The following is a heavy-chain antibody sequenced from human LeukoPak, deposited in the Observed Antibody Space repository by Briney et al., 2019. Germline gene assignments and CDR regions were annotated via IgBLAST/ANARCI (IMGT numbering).Heavy chain of an antibody. D-gene: IGHD2-15*01. Sequence: ASVKVSCKASGYTFTSYGISWVRQAPGQGLEWMGWISGYNGHTKYVEKFQGRVTMTTDTSTSTAYMELSSLRSEDTAVYYCATDGYCSGGSCLGWFDPWGQGTLVTVSS. CDR3: ATDGYCSGGSCLGWFDP. CDR2: ISGYNGHT. V-gene: IGHV1-18*01. CDR1: GYTFTSYG. J-gene: IGHJ5*02.